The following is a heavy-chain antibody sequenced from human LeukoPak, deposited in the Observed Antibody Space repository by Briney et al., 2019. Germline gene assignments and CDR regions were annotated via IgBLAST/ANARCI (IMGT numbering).Heavy chain of an antibody. Sequence: GGSLRLSCGASAFTFSNYAMSWVRQAPGKGLEWVGFIRSKAYGGTTEYAASVKGRFTISRDDSKSIAYLQMNSLKTEDTAVYYCTRPRDYYYYGMDVWGQGTTVTVSS. CDR3: TRPRDYYYYGMDV. V-gene: IGHV3-49*04. CDR2: IRSKAYGGTT. CDR1: AFTFSNYA. J-gene: IGHJ6*02.